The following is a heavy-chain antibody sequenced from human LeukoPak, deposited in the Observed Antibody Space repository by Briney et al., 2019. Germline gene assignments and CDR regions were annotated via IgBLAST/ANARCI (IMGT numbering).Heavy chain of an antibody. D-gene: IGHD1-14*01. CDR1: GLTFNTYS. Sequence: GGSLRLSCAASGLTFNTYSMIWVRQAPGKGLEWVSSISSGSGYIYYADSVKGRFTISRDNAKSSLYLQMNSLRVEDTAVYYCARVSEPHFSYYNGMDVWGQGTTVTVSS. CDR2: ISSGSGYI. J-gene: IGHJ6*02. V-gene: IGHV3-21*01. CDR3: ARVSEPHFSYYNGMDV.